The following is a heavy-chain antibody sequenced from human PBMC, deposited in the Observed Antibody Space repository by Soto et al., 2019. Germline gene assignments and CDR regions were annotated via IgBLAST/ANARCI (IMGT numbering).Heavy chain of an antibody. D-gene: IGHD2-15*01. CDR1: GFSLSTSGVG. V-gene: IGHV2-5*02. CDR3: AHVLGVVANYGMDV. J-gene: IGHJ6*02. Sequence: QITLKESGPTLVKPTQTLTLTCTFSGFSLSTSGVGVGWIRQPPGKALEWLALIYWDDDKRYSPSLTSRLTITNDTSKNQLVLTMTNMDPVDTATYYCAHVLGVVANYGMDVWGQGTTVTVSS. CDR2: IYWDDDK.